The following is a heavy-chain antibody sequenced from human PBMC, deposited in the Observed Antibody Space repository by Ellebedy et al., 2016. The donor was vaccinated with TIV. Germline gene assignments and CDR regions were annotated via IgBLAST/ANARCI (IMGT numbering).Heavy chain of an antibody. V-gene: IGHV3-23*01. CDR1: GFTFSSYA. D-gene: IGHD3-9*01. Sequence: GESLKISXAASGFTFSSYAMSWVRQAPGKGLEWVSIISGSGGSTYYADSVKGRFTISRDNSKNMLYLQMNSLRAEDTALYYCAREILTGWGMDVWGQGTTVTVSS. CDR2: ISGSGGST. CDR3: AREILTGWGMDV. J-gene: IGHJ6*02.